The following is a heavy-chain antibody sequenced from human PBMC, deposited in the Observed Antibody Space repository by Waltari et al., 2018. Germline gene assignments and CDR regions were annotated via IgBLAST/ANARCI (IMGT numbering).Heavy chain of an antibody. J-gene: IGHJ3*02. CDR3: AAGTSVTNHDAFDI. Sequence: QVQLVQSGAEVKKPGSSVKVSCKASGGTFSSYAISWVRQAPGPGLEWMGGIIPIFGTAKYAQKFQGRVTITADESTSTAYMELSSLRSEDTAVYYCAAGTSVTNHDAFDIWGQGTMVTVSS. V-gene: IGHV1-69*13. CDR1: GGTFSSYA. CDR2: IIPIFGTA. D-gene: IGHD4-17*01.